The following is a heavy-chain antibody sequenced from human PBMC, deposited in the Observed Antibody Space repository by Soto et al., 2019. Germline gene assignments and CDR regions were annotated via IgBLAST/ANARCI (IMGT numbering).Heavy chain of an antibody. Sequence: QVQLVESGGDVVQPGRSLRLSCAASGFTFSSYAMHWVRQAPGKGLEWVAVISYDGSNKYYADSVKGRFTISRDNSKNTLYLQMNSLRAEDTAVYYCASLKRVRSYYGMDVWGQGTTVTVSS. CDR3: ASLKRVRSYYGMDV. V-gene: IGHV3-30-3*01. J-gene: IGHJ6*02. D-gene: IGHD4-17*01. CDR1: GFTFSSYA. CDR2: ISYDGSNK.